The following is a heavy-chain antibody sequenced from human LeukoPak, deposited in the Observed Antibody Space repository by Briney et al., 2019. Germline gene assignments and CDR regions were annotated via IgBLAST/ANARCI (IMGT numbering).Heavy chain of an antibody. V-gene: IGHV1-2*04. J-gene: IGHJ2*01. D-gene: IGHD2-2*01. CDR1: GYTFTRYY. CDR3: ARESTRDIVVVPAPDWYFDL. CDR2: INPNSGGT. Sequence: GASVKVSCKASGYTFTRYYMHWVRQAPGQGLEWMGWINPNSGGTNYAQKFQGWVTMTRDTSISTAYMELSRLRSDDTAVYYCARESTRDIVVVPAPDWYFDLWGRGTLVTVSS.